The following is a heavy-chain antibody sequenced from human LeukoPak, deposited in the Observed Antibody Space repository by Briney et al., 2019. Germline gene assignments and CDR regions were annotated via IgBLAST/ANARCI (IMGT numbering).Heavy chain of an antibody. Sequence: GGSLRLSCEASGFTFSNYWMSWVRQAPGKGLEWVANIKQDGSEKDYVDFMKGRFTISRDNAKNSVYLQVNSLRAEDTAGYHCARIGYRSSSFDYWGQGTLVTVSS. J-gene: IGHJ4*02. D-gene: IGHD5-12*01. V-gene: IGHV3-7*01. CDR2: IKQDGSEK. CDR3: ARIGYRSSSFDY. CDR1: GFTFSNYW.